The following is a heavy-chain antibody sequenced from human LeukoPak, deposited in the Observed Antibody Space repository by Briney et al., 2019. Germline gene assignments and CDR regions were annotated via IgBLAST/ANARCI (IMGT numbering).Heavy chain of an antibody. CDR1: GFTFSSYA. V-gene: IGHV3-30-3*01. Sequence: GGSLTLSCAPSGFTFSSYAMHWVRQAPGKGLEGVAVISYDGSSKYYADSVKGRFTISRDNSKNTLYLQMNSLRAEDTAVYYCAREGPGTNWFDPWGQGTLVTVSS. CDR2: ISYDGSSK. J-gene: IGHJ5*02. CDR3: AREGPGTNWFDP. D-gene: IGHD1-26*01.